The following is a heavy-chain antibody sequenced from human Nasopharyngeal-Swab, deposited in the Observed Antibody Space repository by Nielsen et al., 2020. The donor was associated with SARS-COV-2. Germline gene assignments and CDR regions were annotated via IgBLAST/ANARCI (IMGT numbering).Heavy chain of an antibody. V-gene: IGHV4-34*01. CDR2: INHSGST. J-gene: IGHJ4*02. D-gene: IGHD6-13*01. CDR3: ARGPTQQLVRDY. Sequence: WIRQPPGKGLEWIGEINHSGSTNYNPSLKSRVTISVDMSKNQFSLKLSSVTAADTAVYYCARGPTQQLVRDYWGQGTLVTVSS.